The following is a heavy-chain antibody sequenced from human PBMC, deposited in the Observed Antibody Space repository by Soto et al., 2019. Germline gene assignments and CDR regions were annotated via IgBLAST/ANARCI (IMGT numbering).Heavy chain of an antibody. J-gene: IGHJ4*02. V-gene: IGHV3-9*01. D-gene: IGHD6-6*01. Sequence: EVQLVESGGGLVQPGRSLRLSCAASGFTFDDYAMHWVRQAPGKGLEWVSGISWNSGSIGYADSVKSRFTISRDNAKNSLYLQMNSLRAEDTALYYCAKDSSLHSSSSFYFDYWGQGTLVTVSS. CDR3: AKDSSLHSSSSFYFDY. CDR2: ISWNSGSI. CDR1: GFTFDDYA.